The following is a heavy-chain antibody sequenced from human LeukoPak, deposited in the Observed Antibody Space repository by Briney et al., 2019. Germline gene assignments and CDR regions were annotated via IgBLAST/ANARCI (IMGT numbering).Heavy chain of an antibody. Sequence: PSETLSLTCTVSGGSISYSSYYWGWIRQPPGKGLEWIGSIHYSGSTYYNPSLKSRVTISADTSKNQFSLKLSSVTAADTAVYYCARYYYGSGSYYPPGDYWGQGTLVTVSS. CDR1: GGSISYSSYY. D-gene: IGHD3-10*01. CDR3: ARYYYGSGSYYPPGDY. V-gene: IGHV4-39*01. J-gene: IGHJ4*02. CDR2: IHYSGST.